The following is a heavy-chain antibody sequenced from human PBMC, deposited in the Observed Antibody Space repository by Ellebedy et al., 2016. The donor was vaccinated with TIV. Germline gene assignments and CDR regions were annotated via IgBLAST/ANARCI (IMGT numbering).Heavy chain of an antibody. J-gene: IGHJ2*01. CDR3: ATGYSYDYWYFDL. CDR2: INPNSGGT. Sequence: AASVKVSCKASGYTFTGYYMHWVRQAPGQGLEWMGWINPNSGGTNYAQKFQGWVTMTRDTSISTAYMELSRLRSEDTAVYYCATGYSYDYWYFDLWGRGTLVTVSS. D-gene: IGHD5-18*01. V-gene: IGHV1-2*04. CDR1: GYTFTGYY.